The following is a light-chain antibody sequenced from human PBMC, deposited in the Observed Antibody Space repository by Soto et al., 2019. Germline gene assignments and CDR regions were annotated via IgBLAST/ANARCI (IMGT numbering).Light chain of an antibody. Sequence: QSVLTQPASVSGSPGQSITISCTGTTSDVGGYNSVSWYQQRPGKVPRRIIYEVSNRPSGDSNRFSGSKSGNTAFLSISGLQADDEADYYFCSYTTSSAYVVGTGTKVTVL. CDR2: EVS. CDR3: CSYTTSSAYV. CDR1: TSDVGGYNS. V-gene: IGLV2-14*01. J-gene: IGLJ1*01.